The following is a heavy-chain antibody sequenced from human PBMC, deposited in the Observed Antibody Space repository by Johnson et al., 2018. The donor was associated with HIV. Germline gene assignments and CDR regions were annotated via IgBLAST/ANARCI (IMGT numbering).Heavy chain of an antibody. Sequence: VQLMESGGDVVQPGTSLRLSCEAAGLILSGYGLHWVRQAPGKGLEWVAVIWPDGSNRYYADSVKGRFTISRDNSKNTLSLQMNSLRAEDTAVYYCARECSSTRWTYGFDIWGQGTMVTVSS. D-gene: IGHD6-13*01. CDR1: GLILSGYG. V-gene: IGHV3-33*01. J-gene: IGHJ3*02. CDR2: IWPDGSNR. CDR3: ARECSSTRWTYGFDI.